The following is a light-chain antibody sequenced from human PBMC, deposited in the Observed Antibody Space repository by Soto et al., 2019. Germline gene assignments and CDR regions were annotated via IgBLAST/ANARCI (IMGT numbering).Light chain of an antibody. CDR3: QSYDSSLSGVV. CDR1: SSNIGAGYD. CDR2: GNG. V-gene: IGLV1-40*01. J-gene: IGLJ2*01. Sequence: QAVVTQPPSVSGAPGQRVTISCAGGSSNIGAGYDVHWYQQLPGTAPKLLIYGNGNRPSGVPDRFSGSKSGTSASLAITGLQAEDEADYYCQSYDSSLSGVVFGGGTKLTVL.